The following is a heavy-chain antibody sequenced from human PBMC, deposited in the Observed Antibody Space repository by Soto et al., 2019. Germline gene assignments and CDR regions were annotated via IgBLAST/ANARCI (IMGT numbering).Heavy chain of an antibody. CDR1: GGSFSGYY. J-gene: IGHJ6*02. D-gene: IGHD3-3*01. CDR3: ARGYYDFWSSSGMDV. CDR2: INHSGST. V-gene: IGHV4-34*01. Sequence: SDTLSLTCAVYGGSFSGYYWGGIRQPPGKGLEWIGEINHSGSTNYNPSLKSRVTISVDTSKNQFSLKLSSVTAADTAVYYCARGYYDFWSSSGMDVWGQGTTVTVSS.